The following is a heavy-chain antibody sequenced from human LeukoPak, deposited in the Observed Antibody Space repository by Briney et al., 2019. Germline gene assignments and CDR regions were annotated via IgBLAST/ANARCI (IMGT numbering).Heavy chain of an antibody. J-gene: IGHJ6*03. CDR1: GGSISSYY. CDR3: ARMVALDYYYYMDV. CDR2: IYYSGST. Sequence: SETLSLTCTVSGGSISSYYWSWIRQPPGKGLEWIGYIYYSGSTNYNPSLKSRVTISVDTSKNQFSLKLSSVTAADTAVYYCARMVALDYYYYMDVWGKGTTVTISS. D-gene: IGHD2-15*01. V-gene: IGHV4-59*08.